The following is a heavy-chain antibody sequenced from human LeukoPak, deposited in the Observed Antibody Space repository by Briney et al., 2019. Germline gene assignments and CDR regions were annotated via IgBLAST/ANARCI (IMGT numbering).Heavy chain of an antibody. CDR1: GFTFSRNW. Sequence: GESLRLSCVGSGFTFSRNWMSWVRQAPGKGLEWVASTRQDEREKYHADSVKGRFTISRDNAESSSYLQMNSLRAEDTAIYYCASAGVVGASTYWYFDLWGRGTRVTVSS. CDR2: TRQDEREK. D-gene: IGHD1-26*01. J-gene: IGHJ2*01. V-gene: IGHV3-7*01. CDR3: ASAGVVGASTYWYFDL.